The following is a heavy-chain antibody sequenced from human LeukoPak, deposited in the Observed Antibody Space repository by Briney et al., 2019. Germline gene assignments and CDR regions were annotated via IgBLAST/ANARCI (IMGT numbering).Heavy chain of an antibody. J-gene: IGHJ4*02. CDR1: GFTFSIYA. V-gene: IGHV3-33*08. CDR2: IWSDGSNK. D-gene: IGHD5-12*01. CDR3: ARVRLSTTGTQWLRINDY. Sequence: AGGSLRLSCAVSGFTFSIYAMSWVRQAPGKGLEWVAVIWSDGSNKYYADSVKGRFTISRDNSKNTLYLQMSSLRAEDTAVYYCARVRLSTTGTQWLRINDYWGQGTLVTVSS.